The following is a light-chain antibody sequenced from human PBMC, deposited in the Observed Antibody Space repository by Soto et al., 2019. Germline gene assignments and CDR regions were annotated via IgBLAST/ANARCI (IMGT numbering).Light chain of an antibody. CDR1: QSFRGL. CDR2: DAY. J-gene: IGKJ5*01. V-gene: IGKV3-11*01. CDR3: QQRHMWPIT. Sequence: EVVLIKSPVTLSLSPGERATLSCRASQSFRGLLAWYQQKPGQAPRLLIYDAYNRATGIPPRFSGSGSGTDFTLTISSLEPEDSAVYYCQQRHMWPITFGQGTRLEIK.